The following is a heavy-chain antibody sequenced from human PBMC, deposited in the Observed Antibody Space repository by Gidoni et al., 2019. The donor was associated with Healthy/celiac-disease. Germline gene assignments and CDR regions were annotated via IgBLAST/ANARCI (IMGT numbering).Heavy chain of an antibody. V-gene: IGHV4-59*01. CDR1: GGSISSYY. D-gene: IGHD3-10*01. Sequence: QVQLQESGPGLVKPSETLSLTCTVSGGSISSYYWSWIRQPPGKGLEWIGYIYYRGSTNYNPSLKSRVTISVDTSKNQFSLKLSSVTAADTAVYYCAATMVRGVFDYWGQGTLVTVSS. J-gene: IGHJ4*02. CDR2: IYYRGST. CDR3: AATMVRGVFDY.